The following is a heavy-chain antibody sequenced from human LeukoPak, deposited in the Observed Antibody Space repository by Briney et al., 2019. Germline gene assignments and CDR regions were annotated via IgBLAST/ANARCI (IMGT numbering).Heavy chain of an antibody. V-gene: IGHV4-59*08. D-gene: IGHD1-26*01. J-gene: IGHJ4*02. CDR3: ARHSGASPHYFDY. Sequence: PSDTLSLTCTVSGGSISPYYWSWIRQSPGEKLEWIAYISYSGRAHYNPSPTSRVTISVDTSKNQLSLKLTSVTAADTAVYYCARHSGASPHYFDYWGRGTLVTVSS. CDR2: ISYSGRA. CDR1: GGSISPYY.